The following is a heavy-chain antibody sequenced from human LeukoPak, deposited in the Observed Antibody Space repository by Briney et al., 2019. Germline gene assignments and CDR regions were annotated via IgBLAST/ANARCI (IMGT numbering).Heavy chain of an antibody. Sequence: GGTLRLSCAASGFSFSNYAMSWVRQPPGEGLDWVSTISDSGRDAYYADSVKGRFAISRDNSKNTLYLQMTSLRVEDTATYYCAKVPYSDYGSGRPPFMDVWGQGTTVAVSS. CDR1: GFSFSNYA. CDR3: AKVPYSDYGSGRPPFMDV. D-gene: IGHD3-10*01. J-gene: IGHJ6*02. CDR2: ISDSGRDA. V-gene: IGHV3-23*01.